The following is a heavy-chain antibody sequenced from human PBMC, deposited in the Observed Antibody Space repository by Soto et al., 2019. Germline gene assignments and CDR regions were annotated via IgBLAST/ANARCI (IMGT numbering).Heavy chain of an antibody. Sequence: QVQLVQSGAEVKKPGASVKVSCKASGYTFTSYAMHWVRQAPGQRLEWMGWINAGNGNTKYSQKFQGRVTITRDTSASTAYMELSSLRSEDTAVYYCARGIVVVPPTGLTYYMDVLGKGTTVTVSS. CDR3: ARGIVVVPPTGLTYYMDV. D-gene: IGHD2-2*01. CDR1: GYTFTSYA. J-gene: IGHJ6*03. V-gene: IGHV1-3*01. CDR2: INAGNGNT.